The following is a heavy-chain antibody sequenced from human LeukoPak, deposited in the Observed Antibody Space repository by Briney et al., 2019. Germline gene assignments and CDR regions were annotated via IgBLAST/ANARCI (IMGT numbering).Heavy chain of an antibody. CDR2: ISTSSTTI. V-gene: IGHV3-48*01. J-gene: IGHJ6*02. Sequence: GGSLRLSCTASGFSFSNYAMNWVRQAPGKGLEWLSYISTSSTTIHYADSVKGRFTSSREDARNSLYLQMNSLRAEDTAVYYCARRNAMDVWGQGTTVIVFS. CDR3: ARRNAMDV. CDR1: GFSFSNYA.